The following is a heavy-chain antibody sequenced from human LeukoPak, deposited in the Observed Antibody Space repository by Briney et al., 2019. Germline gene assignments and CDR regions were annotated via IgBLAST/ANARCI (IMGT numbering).Heavy chain of an antibody. J-gene: IGHJ4*02. Sequence: GMSLRLSCAASGFTFTSYGMDWVRQAPGEGLEWVASISYDGTDKYYADSVKGRFTISRANSKTTLFLQMESLRAEDTSVYYSWSGTYRYCFDYWGQGTLVTVSS. V-gene: IGHV3-30*03. D-gene: IGHD1-26*01. CDR1: GFTFTSYG. CDR3: WSGTYRYCFDY. CDR2: ISYDGTDK.